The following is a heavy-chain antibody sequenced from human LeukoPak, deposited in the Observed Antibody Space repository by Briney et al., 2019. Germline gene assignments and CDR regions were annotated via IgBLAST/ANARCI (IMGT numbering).Heavy chain of an antibody. J-gene: IGHJ3*02. V-gene: IGHV4-38-2*01. CDR3: ASSAGSGMGNDRPFDI. CDR2: IYHSGST. Sequence: SETLSLTCAVSGYSFSSGYYWGWIRQPPGKGLEWIGSIYHSGSTYYNPSLKSRVTISVDTSKNQFSLKLSSVTAADTAVYYCASSAGSGMGNDRPFDIWGQGTMVTVSS. CDR1: GYSFSSGYY. D-gene: IGHD3-10*01.